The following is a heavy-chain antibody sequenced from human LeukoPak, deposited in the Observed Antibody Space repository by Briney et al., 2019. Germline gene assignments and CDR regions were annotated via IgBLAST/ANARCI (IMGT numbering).Heavy chain of an antibody. CDR1: GYTLTELS. V-gene: IGHV1-24*01. CDR2: FDPEDGET. Sequence: ASVKVSCKVSGYTLTELSMHWVRQAPGKGLEWMGGFDPEDGETIYARKFQGRVTMTRDTSISTAYMELSRLRSDDTAVYYCARALDYCGGDCYFPPLFDYWGQGTLVTVSS. CDR3: ARALDYCGGDCYFPPLFDY. J-gene: IGHJ4*02. D-gene: IGHD2-21*02.